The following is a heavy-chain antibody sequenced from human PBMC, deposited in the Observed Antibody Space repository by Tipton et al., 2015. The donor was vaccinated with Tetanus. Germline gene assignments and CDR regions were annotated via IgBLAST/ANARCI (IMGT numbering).Heavy chain of an antibody. Sequence: SLRLSCTASGFTFGDYAMGWVRQAPGKGLECVGFIRSEDDSEKIAYAAPVKGRFIISRADYKHVAYLQMNSLKTEDTALYYCAREMLSCWFHFLDLWGPGPMVTVSS. CDR1: GFTFGDYA. V-gene: IGHV3-49*04. J-gene: IGHJ3*01. CDR3: AREMLSCWFHFLDL. CDR2: IRSEDDSEKI. D-gene: IGHD3/OR15-3a*01.